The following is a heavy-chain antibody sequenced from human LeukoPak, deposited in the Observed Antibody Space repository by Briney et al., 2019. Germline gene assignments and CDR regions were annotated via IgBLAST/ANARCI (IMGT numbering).Heavy chain of an antibody. V-gene: IGHV1-46*01. CDR2: INPSGGST. Sequence: GASVTVSCKASGYTFTSYYMHWVRQAPGQGLEWMGIINPSGGSTSYAQKFQGRVTMTRDMSTSTVYMELSSLRSEDTAVYYCARAYSSGWYPPDYYYYMDVWGKGTTVTVSS. J-gene: IGHJ6*03. D-gene: IGHD6-19*01. CDR1: GYTFTSYY. CDR3: ARAYSSGWYPPDYYYYMDV.